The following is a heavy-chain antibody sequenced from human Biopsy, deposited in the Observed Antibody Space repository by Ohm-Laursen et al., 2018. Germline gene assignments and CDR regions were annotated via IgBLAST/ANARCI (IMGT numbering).Heavy chain of an antibody. D-gene: IGHD6-19*01. CDR1: GFRFDDYA. CDR2: ISWSSGTI. Sequence: SLRLSCAASGFRFDDYAMQWVRQAPGKGLEWVSGISWSSGTIGYADSVKGRFIVSRDNAKNSLFLQMNSLRVEDTALYYCVKSAYSSGFWEASDYWDQGTLVTVSS. V-gene: IGHV3-9*01. CDR3: VKSAYSSGFWEASDY. J-gene: IGHJ4*02.